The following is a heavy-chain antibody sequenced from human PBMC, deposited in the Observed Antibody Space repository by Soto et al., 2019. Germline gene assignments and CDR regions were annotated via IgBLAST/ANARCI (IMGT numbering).Heavy chain of an antibody. CDR2: IIPIFGTA. CDR3: ARHYDSSGYPTGTYYYGMDV. Sequence: SVKVSCKASGGTFSSYAISWVRQAPGQGLEWMGGIIPIFGTANYAQKFQGRVTITADKSTSTAYMELSSLRSEDTAVYYCARHYDSSGYPTGTYYYGMDVWGQGTTVTVSS. V-gene: IGHV1-69*06. J-gene: IGHJ6*02. CDR1: GGTFSSYA. D-gene: IGHD3-22*01.